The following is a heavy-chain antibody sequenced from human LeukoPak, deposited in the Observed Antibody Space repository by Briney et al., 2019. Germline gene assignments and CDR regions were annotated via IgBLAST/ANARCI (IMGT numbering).Heavy chain of an antibody. D-gene: IGHD3-22*01. J-gene: IGHJ4*02. CDR1: GGSISTYY. Sequence: SETLSLTCTVSGGSISTYYWSWIRQSPGKGLEWIGYIYESGSTNYNPSLQSRVTMSVDTSKNQFSLKLSSVTAADTAVYYCARHARPYYYDSHLDYWGQGTLVTVSS. V-gene: IGHV4-59*08. CDR2: IYESGST. CDR3: ARHARPYYYDSHLDY.